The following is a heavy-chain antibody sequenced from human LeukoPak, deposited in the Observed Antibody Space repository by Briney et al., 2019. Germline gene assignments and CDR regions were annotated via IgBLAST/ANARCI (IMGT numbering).Heavy chain of an antibody. CDR2: IWYDGSNK. CDR1: GFTFGSYG. J-gene: IGHJ4*02. V-gene: IGHV3-33*03. D-gene: IGHD7-27*01. CDR3: ARTMWGFDY. Sequence: GGSLRLSCAASGFTFGSYGMHWVRQAPGKGLEWVAVIWYDGSNKYYADSVKGRFTISRDNAKRSLFLQMNSLRVEDTAVYYCARTMWGFDYWGQGTLVTVSS.